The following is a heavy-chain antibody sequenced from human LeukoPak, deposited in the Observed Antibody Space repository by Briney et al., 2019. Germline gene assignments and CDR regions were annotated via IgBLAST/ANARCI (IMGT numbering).Heavy chain of an antibody. CDR1: GYTLTELS. V-gene: IGHV1-24*01. CDR2: FDPEDGET. CDR3: ATILGATRYYFDY. J-gene: IGHJ4*02. Sequence: ASVKVSCKVSGYTLTELSMHWVRQALGKGLEWMGGFDPEDGETIYAQKFQGRVTMTEDTSTDTAYMELSSLRSEDTAVYYCATILGATRYYFDYWGQGTLVTVSS. D-gene: IGHD1-26*01.